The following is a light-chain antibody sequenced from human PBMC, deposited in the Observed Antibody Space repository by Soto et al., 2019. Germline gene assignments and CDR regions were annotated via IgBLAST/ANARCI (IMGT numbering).Light chain of an antibody. V-gene: IGKV1-39*01. J-gene: IGKJ2*01. CDR1: QSISSY. Sequence: DIQMTQSPSSLSASVGDRVTITCRASQSISSYLNWYQQKPGKAPKLLIYAASSLQSGVPSRFSGSGSATYFPLTISSLQPEDFATYYCQQSYSTPMYPFGQGTTLEFK. CDR2: AAS. CDR3: QQSYSTPMYP.